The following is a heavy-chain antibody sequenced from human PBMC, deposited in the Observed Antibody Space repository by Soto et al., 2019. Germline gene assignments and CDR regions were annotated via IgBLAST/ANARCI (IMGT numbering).Heavy chain of an antibody. Sequence: SVKVSCKASGGTFSSYAISWVRQAPGQGLEWMGGIIPIFGTANYAQKFQGRVTITADESTSTAYMELSSLRSEDTAVYYCARLVDCTNGVCYTDYYGMDVWGQGTTVTVSS. CDR1: GGTFSSYA. V-gene: IGHV1-69*13. CDR2: IIPIFGTA. D-gene: IGHD2-8*01. J-gene: IGHJ6*02. CDR3: ARLVDCTNGVCYTDYYGMDV.